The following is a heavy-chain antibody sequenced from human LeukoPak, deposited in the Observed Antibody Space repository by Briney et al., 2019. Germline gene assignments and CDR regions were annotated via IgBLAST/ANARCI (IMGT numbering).Heavy chain of an antibody. V-gene: IGHV1-69*13. CDR1: GFTFTGYY. Sequence: SVKVSCKTSGFTFTGYYVHWVRQAPGQGLEWMGGIIPIFGTANYAQKFQGRVTITADESTSTAYMELSSLRSEDTAVYYCARLRAALDYWGQGTLVTVSS. CDR2: IIPIFGTA. D-gene: IGHD2-2*01. CDR3: ARLRAALDY. J-gene: IGHJ4*02.